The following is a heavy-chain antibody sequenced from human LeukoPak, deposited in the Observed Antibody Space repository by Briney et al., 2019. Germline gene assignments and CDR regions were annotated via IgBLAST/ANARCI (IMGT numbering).Heavy chain of an antibody. Sequence: SETLSLTCTVSGGSISSYYWSWIRQPPGKGLEWIGYIYYSGSTNYNPSLKSRVTISVDTSKNQFSLKLSSVTAADTAVYYCARGGEYGMTADYWGQGTLVTVSS. CDR2: IYYSGST. CDR1: GGSISSYY. CDR3: ARGGEYGMTADY. V-gene: IGHV4-59*08. J-gene: IGHJ4*02. D-gene: IGHD2/OR15-2a*01.